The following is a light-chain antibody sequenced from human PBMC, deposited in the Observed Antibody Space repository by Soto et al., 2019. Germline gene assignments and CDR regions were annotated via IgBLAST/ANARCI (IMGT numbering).Light chain of an antibody. CDR2: GAS. V-gene: IGKV1-6*01. CDR3: LQDYNYPRT. J-gene: IGKJ1*01. Sequence: AIQMTQSPSSLSASVGDRFSITFLASQVIINYLGWYQQKPGKAPNLLIYGASSLQRGVPSRFSGSGSGTDFTLTISSLQPEDFATYYCLQDYNYPRTFGQGTKVDIK. CDR1: QVIINY.